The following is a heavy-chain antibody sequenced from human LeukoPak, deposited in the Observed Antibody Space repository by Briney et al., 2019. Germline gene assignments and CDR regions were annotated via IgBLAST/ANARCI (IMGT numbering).Heavy chain of an antibody. D-gene: IGHD6-13*01. J-gene: IGHJ4*02. Sequence: ASVKVSCKASGYTFTSYGISWVRQAPGQGLEWMGWISAYNGNTNYAQKLQGRVTMTTDTSTSTAYMELRSLRPDDTAVYYCARGGTYSSSWYVFDYWGQGTLVTVSS. CDR3: ARGGTYSSSWYVFDY. CDR1: GYTFTSYG. CDR2: ISAYNGNT. V-gene: IGHV1-18*01.